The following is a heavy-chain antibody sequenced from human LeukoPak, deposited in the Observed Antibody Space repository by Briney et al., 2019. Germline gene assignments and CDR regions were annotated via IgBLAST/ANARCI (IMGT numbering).Heavy chain of an antibody. CDR3: AREGTMVRGVMGEDY. CDR1: GFTFSSYG. Sequence: GRSLRLSCAASGFTFSSYGMHWVRQAPGKGLEWVAVISYDGSNKYYADSVKGRFTISRDNSKNTLYLQMNSLRAEDTAVYFCAREGTMVRGVMGEDYWGQGTLVTVSS. V-gene: IGHV3-30*03. CDR2: ISYDGSNK. J-gene: IGHJ4*02. D-gene: IGHD3-10*01.